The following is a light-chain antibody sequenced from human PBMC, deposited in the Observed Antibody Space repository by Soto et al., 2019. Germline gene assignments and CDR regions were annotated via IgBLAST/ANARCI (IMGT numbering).Light chain of an antibody. CDR3: QQLTNFRFT. CDR1: QGINKF. J-gene: IGKJ2*01. Sequence: IQLTQSPSSLSASVGDRVTITCRASQGINKFLAWYQQRQGKAPQLLVYGASTLQSGVPSRFSGSGSGTDFTLTISSLQPADFATYYCQQLTNFRFTFGQGTKLDIK. CDR2: GAS. V-gene: IGKV1-9*01.